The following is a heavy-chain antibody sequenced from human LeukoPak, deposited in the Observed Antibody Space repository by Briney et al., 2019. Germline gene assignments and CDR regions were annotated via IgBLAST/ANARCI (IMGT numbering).Heavy chain of an antibody. V-gene: IGHV3-66*01. Sequence: SGGSQRLSCAASGFTVSSYYMTWVRQAPGKGLEWVSVMYSGGSTYYADSVKGRVAISRDNSQNTVFLQMNSVRVEDTAVYYCARSHGNHLFGMDVWGQGTAVAVSS. D-gene: IGHD2/OR15-2a*01. J-gene: IGHJ6*02. CDR1: GFTVSSYY. CDR2: MYSGGST. CDR3: ARSHGNHLFGMDV.